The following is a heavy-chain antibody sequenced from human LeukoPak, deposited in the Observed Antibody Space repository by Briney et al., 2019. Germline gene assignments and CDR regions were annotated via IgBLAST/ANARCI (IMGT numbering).Heavy chain of an antibody. CDR3: ARGRGPGYNPYYFDY. V-gene: IGHV1-69*05. CDR2: IIPIFGTA. D-gene: IGHD5-24*01. CDR1: GGTFSSYA. Sequence: SVKLSCKASGGTFSSYAISWVRQSPGQGLGWRGGIIPIFGTANYAQKFQGRVTITTDESTSTAYMELSSLRSEDTAVYYCARGRGPGYNPYYFDYWGQGTLVTLSP. J-gene: IGHJ4*02.